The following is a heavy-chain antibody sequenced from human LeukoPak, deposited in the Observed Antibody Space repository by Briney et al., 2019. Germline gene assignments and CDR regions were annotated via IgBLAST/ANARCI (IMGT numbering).Heavy chain of an antibody. Sequence: PSETLSLTCIVSTDSINNENFYWTWIRHSPGKGLEWIGSIYYTGSTYYNPSLKSRLTISVDTSKNQFSLKLRSATAADTAVYFCARHEINDGYYCQWFDPWGQGTLVTVSS. CDR1: TDSINNENFY. V-gene: IGHV4-39*01. J-gene: IGHJ5*02. CDR2: IYYTGST. CDR3: ARHEINDGYYCQWFDP. D-gene: IGHD5-24*01.